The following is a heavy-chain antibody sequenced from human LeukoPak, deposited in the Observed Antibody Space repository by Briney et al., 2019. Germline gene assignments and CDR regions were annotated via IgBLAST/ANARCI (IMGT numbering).Heavy chain of an antibody. J-gene: IGHJ6*03. V-gene: IGHV3-73*01. CDR1: GFTFSGSA. CDR2: IRSKANSYAT. D-gene: IGHD6-19*01. CDR3: TRHQVIDSSGYTPYYYYYMDV. Sequence: GGSLRLSCAASGFTFSGSAMHWVRQASGKGLEWVGRIRSKANSYATAYAASVKGRFTISRDDSKNTAYLQMNSLKTEDTAVYYCTRHQVIDSSGYTPYYYYYMDVWGKGTTVTISS.